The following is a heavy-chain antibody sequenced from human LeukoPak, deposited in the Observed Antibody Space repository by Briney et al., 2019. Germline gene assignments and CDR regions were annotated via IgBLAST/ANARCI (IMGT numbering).Heavy chain of an antibody. D-gene: IGHD2-8*01. CDR1: GFTFSSYA. J-gene: IGHJ4*02. V-gene: IGHV3-30-3*01. CDR3: AREIESPNGPFDY. Sequence: GGSLRLSCTASGFTFSSYAMHWVRQAPGKGLEWVAVISYDGSNKYYADSVKGRFTISRDNSKNTLFLQMNSLRAEDTAVYYCAREIESPNGPFDYWGQGTLVTVSS. CDR2: ISYDGSNK.